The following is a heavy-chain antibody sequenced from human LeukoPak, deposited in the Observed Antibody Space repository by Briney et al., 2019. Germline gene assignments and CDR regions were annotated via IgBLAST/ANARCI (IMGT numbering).Heavy chain of an antibody. Sequence: ASVKVSCKASGYTFTSYGISGVGQAPGQGLEGMGWISAYNGNTNYAQKLQGRVTMTTDTSTSTAYMELRSLRSDDTAVYYCARGGEGLWFGELLAFDIWGQGTMVTVSS. CDR1: GYTFTSYG. CDR2: ISAYNGNT. V-gene: IGHV1-18*01. CDR3: ARGGEGLWFGELLAFDI. J-gene: IGHJ3*02. D-gene: IGHD3-10*01.